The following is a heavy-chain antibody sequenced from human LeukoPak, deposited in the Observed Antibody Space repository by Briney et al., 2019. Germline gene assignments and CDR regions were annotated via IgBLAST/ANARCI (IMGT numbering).Heavy chain of an antibody. D-gene: IGHD3-22*01. CDR1: GFTFSNYW. V-gene: IGHV3-7*01. CDR3: ARSYYDSSRFRASDI. CDR2: IKQDGSEK. J-gene: IGHJ3*02. Sequence: GGSLRLSCRASGFTFSNYWMTWVRQAPGKGLEWVANIKQDGSEKYYVDSVRGRFTISRDNAKNSLYLQMNTLRAEDAAVYYCARSYYDSSRFRASDIWGQGTMVTVSS.